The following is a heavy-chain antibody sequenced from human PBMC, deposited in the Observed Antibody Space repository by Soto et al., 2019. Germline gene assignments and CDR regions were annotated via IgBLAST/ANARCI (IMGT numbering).Heavy chain of an antibody. CDR1: GYTFTDYD. V-gene: IGHV1-8*01. D-gene: IGHD3-9*01. Sequence: ASVKVSCKTSGYTFTDYDINWVRQAPGQGLEWMGWMSPDSSNAGYAQQFRGRVSMTSNTSIRTAYMELSSLRTEDTAVYYCEVTTGYWGQGTLVTVSS. J-gene: IGHJ4*02. CDR2: MSPDSSNA. CDR3: EVTTGY.